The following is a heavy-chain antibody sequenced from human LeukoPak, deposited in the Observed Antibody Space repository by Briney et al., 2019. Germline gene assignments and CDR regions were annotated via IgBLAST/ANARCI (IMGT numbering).Heavy chain of an antibody. CDR1: GGSISSYY. D-gene: IGHD3-9*01. Sequence: SETLSLTCTVSGGSISSYYWSWIRQPAGKGLEWIGRIYTSGSTNYNPSLKSRVTMSVDTSKNQFSLKLSSVTAADTAVYYCAREGLRYFDWLYAFDIWGQGTMVTVSS. V-gene: IGHV4-4*07. CDR3: AREGLRYFDWLYAFDI. J-gene: IGHJ3*02. CDR2: IYTSGST.